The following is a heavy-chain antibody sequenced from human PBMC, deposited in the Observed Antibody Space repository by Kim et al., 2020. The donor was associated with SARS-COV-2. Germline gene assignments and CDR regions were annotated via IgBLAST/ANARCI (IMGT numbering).Heavy chain of an antibody. CDR3: ARDRRVPATAPGYFDY. Sequence: SVKVSCKASGGTFSSYAISWVRQAPGQGLEWMGRIIPILGIANYAQKFQGRVTITADKSTSTAYMELSSLRSEDTAVYYCARDRRVPATAPGYFDYWGQGTLVTVSS. CDR1: GGTFSSYA. J-gene: IGHJ4*02. CDR2: IIPILGIA. V-gene: IGHV1-69*04. D-gene: IGHD2-2*01.